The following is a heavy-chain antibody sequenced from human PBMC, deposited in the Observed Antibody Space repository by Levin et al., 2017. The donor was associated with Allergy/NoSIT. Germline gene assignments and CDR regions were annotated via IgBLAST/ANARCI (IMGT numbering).Heavy chain of an antibody. CDR3: ARNQLRGLQTEYYFDY. D-gene: IGHD1-1*01. V-gene: IGHV1-69*06. CDR2: IIPIFGTA. CDR1: GGTFSSYA. Sequence: SVKVSCKASGGTFSSYAISWVRQAPGQGLEWMGGIIPIFGTANYAQKFQGRVTITADKSTSTAYMELSSLRSEDTAVYYCARNQLRGLQTEYYFDYWGQGTLVTVSS. J-gene: IGHJ4*02.